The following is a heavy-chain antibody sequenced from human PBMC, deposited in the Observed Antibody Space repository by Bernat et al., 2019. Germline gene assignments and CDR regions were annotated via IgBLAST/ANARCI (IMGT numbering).Heavy chain of an antibody. V-gene: IGHV3-7*01. Sequence: EVQLVESGGGLVQPGGFLRLSCAASGFTFSNYWMSWVRQAPGKGLEWVANIKKDGSEKYYVDSVMGRFTISRDNAKNSLYRQMNSLRAEDTAVYYCTRDLDIVRVFVGYDAFDIWGQGTMVSVS. D-gene: IGHD2/OR15-2a*01. CDR2: IKKDGSEK. J-gene: IGHJ3*02. CDR3: TRDLDIVRVFVGYDAFDI. CDR1: GFTFSNYW.